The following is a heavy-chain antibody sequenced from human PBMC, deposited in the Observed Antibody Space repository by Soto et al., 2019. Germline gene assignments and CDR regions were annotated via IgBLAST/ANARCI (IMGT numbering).Heavy chain of an antibody. Sequence: GGSLRLSCAASGFTFSSYAMHWVRQAPGKGLEWVAVISYDGSNKYYADSVKGRFTISRDNSKNTLYLQMNSLRAEDTAVYYCAKDYCSGGSCYSSHYYYGMDVWGQGTTVTVSS. CDR1: GFTFSSYA. D-gene: IGHD2-15*01. CDR3: AKDYCSGGSCYSSHYYYGMDV. CDR2: ISYDGSNK. J-gene: IGHJ6*02. V-gene: IGHV3-30*04.